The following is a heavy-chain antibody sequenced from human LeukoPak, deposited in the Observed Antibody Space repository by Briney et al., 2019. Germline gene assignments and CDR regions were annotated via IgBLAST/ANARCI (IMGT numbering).Heavy chain of an antibody. CDR2: ISSSSSYI. CDR3: ARLGSSWFAIDY. CDR1: GFTFNAYP. J-gene: IGHJ4*02. D-gene: IGHD6-13*01. Sequence: GGSLRLSCAASGFTFNAYPMNWVRQAPGKGLEWVSSISSSSSYIYYADSVKGRFTISRDNAKNSLYLQMNSLRAEDTAVYYCARLGSSWFAIDYWGQGTLVTVSS. V-gene: IGHV3-21*01.